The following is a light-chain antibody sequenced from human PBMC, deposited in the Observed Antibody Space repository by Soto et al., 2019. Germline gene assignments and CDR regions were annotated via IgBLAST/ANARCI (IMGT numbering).Light chain of an antibody. CDR1: QSVSSNS. J-gene: IGKJ2*01. CDR2: GAS. V-gene: IGKV3-20*01. Sequence: EIVLTQSPGTLSLSPGERATLSCRASQSVSSNSLAWYQQKPGHAPRLLIYGASSRATGIPDRFSGSGSGTDFTLTIGRLEPEDFAVYYCQQYGGSPQPFGQGTKLEIK. CDR3: QQYGGSPQP.